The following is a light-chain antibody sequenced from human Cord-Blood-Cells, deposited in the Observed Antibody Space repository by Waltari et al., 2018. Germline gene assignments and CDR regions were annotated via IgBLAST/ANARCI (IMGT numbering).Light chain of an antibody. CDR3: QQYNSYSPT. CDR2: KAS. CDR1: QSISSW. J-gene: IGKJ4*01. V-gene: IGKV1-5*03. Sequence: DIQMTQSPSTLSASVGDRVTITCRASQSISSWLAWYQQKPGKAPKLLIYKASSLESGVPSRFSGSGSGTEFTLTISSLQPDDVATYYCQQYNSYSPTFGGGTKVEIK.